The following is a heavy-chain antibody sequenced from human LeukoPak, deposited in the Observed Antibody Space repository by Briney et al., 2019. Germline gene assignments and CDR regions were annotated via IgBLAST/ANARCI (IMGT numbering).Heavy chain of an antibody. J-gene: IGHJ3*02. CDR1: GFTFSSYW. V-gene: IGHV3-7*01. Sequence: GGSLRLSCAASGFTFSSYWMSWVRQAPGKGLEWVANIKQDGSEKYYVDSVKGRFTISRDNAENSLFLQMNSLRAEDTAVYYCARDILYGSGSLDVFDIWGLGTMVTVSS. CDR2: IKQDGSEK. CDR3: ARDILYGSGSLDVFDI. D-gene: IGHD3-10*01.